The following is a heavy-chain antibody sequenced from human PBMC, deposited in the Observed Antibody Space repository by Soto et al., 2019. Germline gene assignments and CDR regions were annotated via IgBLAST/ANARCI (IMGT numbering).Heavy chain of an antibody. J-gene: IGHJ4*02. CDR2: IYSGGST. D-gene: IGHD1-26*01. CDR1: GFTVSSNY. V-gene: IGHV3-66*01. Sequence: GGSLRLSCAASGFTVSSNYMSWVRQAPGKGLEWVSVIYSGGSTYYADSVKGRFTISRDNSKNTLYLQMNSLRAEDTAVYYCARDGSLWGNYFDYWGQGTLVTVSS. CDR3: ARDGSLWGNYFDY.